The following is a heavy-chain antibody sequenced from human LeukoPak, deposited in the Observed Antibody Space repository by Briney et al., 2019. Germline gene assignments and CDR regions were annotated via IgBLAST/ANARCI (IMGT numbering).Heavy chain of an antibody. V-gene: IGHV1-18*01. CDR2: ISAYNGNT. Sequence: ASVKVSCKASGDTFSSYGISWVRQAPGQGLEWMGWISAYNGNTNYAQKLQGRVTMTTDTSTSTAYMELRSLRSDDTAVYYCAKDTRIVVVTAGDWFDPWGQGTLVTVSS. CDR1: GDTFSSYG. J-gene: IGHJ5*02. CDR3: AKDTRIVVVTAGDWFDP. D-gene: IGHD2-21*02.